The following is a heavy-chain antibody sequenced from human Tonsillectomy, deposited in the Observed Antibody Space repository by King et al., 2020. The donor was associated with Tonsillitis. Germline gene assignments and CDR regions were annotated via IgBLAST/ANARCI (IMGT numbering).Heavy chain of an antibody. CDR1: GFTFSSYR. V-gene: IGHV3-21*01. CDR2: ISSSTSYI. J-gene: IGHJ1*01. Sequence: VQLVESGGGLVKPGGSLRLSCAASGFTFSSYRMNWVRKAPGKGLEWVSSISSSTSYIYYADSVKGRFTISRDNAKNSLYLQMNSLRAEDTAVYYCARDGGYCSSTSCYEQYFQHWGQGTLVTVSS. CDR3: ARDGGYCSSTSCYEQYFQH. D-gene: IGHD2-2*01.